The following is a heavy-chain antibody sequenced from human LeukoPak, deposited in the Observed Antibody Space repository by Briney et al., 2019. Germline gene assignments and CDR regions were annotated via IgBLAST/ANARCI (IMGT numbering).Heavy chain of an antibody. CDR1: GFTFSSYW. CDR2: IKQDGSEK. CDR3: ARSPPLWNGDAFDI. Sequence: GGSLRLSCAASGFTFSSYWMSWVRQAPGKGLEWVANIKQDGSEKYYVDSVKGRFTISRDNAKNSLYLQMNSLRVEDTAVYYCARSPPLWNGDAFDIWGQGTMVTVSS. J-gene: IGHJ3*02. D-gene: IGHD1-1*01. V-gene: IGHV3-7*01.